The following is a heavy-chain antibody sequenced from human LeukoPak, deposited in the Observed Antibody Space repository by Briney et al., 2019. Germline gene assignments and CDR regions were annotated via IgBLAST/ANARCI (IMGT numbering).Heavy chain of an antibody. CDR1: GFNFSGYA. CDR3: AKGQTTVMAFDV. V-gene: IGHV3-23*01. D-gene: IGHD4-17*01. Sequence: SGGSLRLSCTASGFNFSGYAMSWVRQSPGKGLEWVSAISGSGGSTYYEGSVKGRFTIFRDNSKDTLYMQLNSPRAEDTAVYFCAKGQTTVMAFDVWGQGTMVSVSS. CDR2: ISGSGGST. J-gene: IGHJ3*01.